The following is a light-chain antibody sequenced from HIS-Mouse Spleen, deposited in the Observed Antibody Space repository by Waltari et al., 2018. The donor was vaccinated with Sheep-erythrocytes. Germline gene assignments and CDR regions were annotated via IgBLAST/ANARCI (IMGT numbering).Light chain of an antibody. Sequence: QSALTQPASVSGSPGQSITISCTGTSRDVGSYNLVSWYHQHPGKAPKLMIYGGSKRPSGVSNRFSGSKSGNTASLTISGLQAEDEADYYCCSYAGSSTWVFGGGTKLTVL. V-gene: IGLV2-23*01. CDR2: GGS. CDR3: CSYAGSSTWV. J-gene: IGLJ3*02. CDR1: SRDVGSYNL.